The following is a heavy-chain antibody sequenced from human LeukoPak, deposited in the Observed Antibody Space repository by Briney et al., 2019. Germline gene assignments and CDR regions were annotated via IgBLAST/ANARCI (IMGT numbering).Heavy chain of an antibody. Sequence: GGSLRLSCAASGFTFSSYWMHWVRQAPGKGLVWVSRINSDGSSTYYADSVKGRFTISRDNAENTLYLQMNSLRAEDTAVYYCARVSERDYRLLPFDYWGQGALVTVSS. J-gene: IGHJ4*02. CDR1: GFTFSSYW. V-gene: IGHV3-74*01. CDR2: INSDGSST. CDR3: ARVSERDYRLLPFDY. D-gene: IGHD2-2*01.